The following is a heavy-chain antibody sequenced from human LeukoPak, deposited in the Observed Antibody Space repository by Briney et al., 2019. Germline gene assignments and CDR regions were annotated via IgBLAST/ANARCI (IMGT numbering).Heavy chain of an antibody. CDR2: IKSKTDGGTT. V-gene: IGHV3-15*01. CDR1: GFTFSNAW. J-gene: IGHJ4*02. D-gene: IGHD2-21*02. CDR3: TTEYCGGDCYPFDY. Sequence: GGSLRLSCAASGFTFSNAWMSWVRQAPGKGLEWVGRIKSKTDGGTTDYAAPVKGRFTISRDDSKNTLYLQMNNLKTEDTAVYYCTTEYCGGDCYPFDYWGQGTLVTVSS.